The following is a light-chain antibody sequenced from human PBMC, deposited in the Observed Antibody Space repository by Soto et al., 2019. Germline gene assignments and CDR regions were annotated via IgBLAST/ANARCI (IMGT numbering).Light chain of an antibody. CDR3: HQRQSWPRT. Sequence: EIVLTQSPATLSVSPGERATLSCRTSQTVSSNLAWYQQKPGQAPRLLIYDASNRATGIPARFSGSGSGTDFTLTISSLEPEDFALYYCHQRQSWPRTFGQGTKVDIK. J-gene: IGKJ1*01. CDR2: DAS. CDR1: QTVSSN. V-gene: IGKV3-11*01.